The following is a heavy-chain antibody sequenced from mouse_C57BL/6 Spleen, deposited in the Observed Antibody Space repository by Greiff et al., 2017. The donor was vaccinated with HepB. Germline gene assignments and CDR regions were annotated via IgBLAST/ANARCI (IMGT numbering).Heavy chain of an antibody. CDR2: IYPGDGDT. CDR1: GYAFSSSW. CDR3: ARTLYGSSYGWAMDY. Sequence: QVQLQQSGPELVKPGASVKISCKASGYAFSSSWMNWVKQRPGKGLEWIGRIYPGDGDTNYNGKFKGKATLTADKSSSTAYMQLSSLTSEDSAVYFWARTLYGSSYGWAMDYWGQGTSVTVSS. V-gene: IGHV1-82*01. J-gene: IGHJ4*01. D-gene: IGHD1-1*01.